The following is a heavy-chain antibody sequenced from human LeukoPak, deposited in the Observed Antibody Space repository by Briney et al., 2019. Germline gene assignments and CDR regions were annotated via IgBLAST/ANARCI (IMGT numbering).Heavy chain of an antibody. V-gene: IGHV3-74*01. CDR2: INSDGSST. J-gene: IGHJ4*02. D-gene: IGHD2-2*01. CDR3: AKDAPVNIVVVPAANS. CDR1: GFTFSSYW. Sequence: GGSLRLSCAASGFTFSSYWMQWVRQAPGKGLVWVSRINSDGSSTSYADSVKGQFTISRDNAKNTLYLQMNSLRAEDTAVYYCAKDAPVNIVVVPAANSWGQGTLVTVSS.